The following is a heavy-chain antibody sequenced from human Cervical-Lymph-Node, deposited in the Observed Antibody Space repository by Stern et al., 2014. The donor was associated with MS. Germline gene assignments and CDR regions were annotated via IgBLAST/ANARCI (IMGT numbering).Heavy chain of an antibody. Sequence: QLVQSGGGVVQPGRSLRLSCAASGFIFSSYAMHWVRQAPGKGLDWVAFLSNEGSKKFYADSVKGRFTISRDNSNNTLYLQMNSLRPEDTAVYYCARDTCRGGGCYFRYWGQGILITVSS. V-gene: IGHV3-30-3*01. J-gene: IGHJ4*02. CDR1: GFIFSSYA. CDR2: LSNEGSKK. D-gene: IGHD2-15*01. CDR3: ARDTCRGGGCYFRY.